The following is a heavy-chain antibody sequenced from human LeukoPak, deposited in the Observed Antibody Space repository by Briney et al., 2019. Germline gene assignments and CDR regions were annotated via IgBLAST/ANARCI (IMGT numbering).Heavy chain of an antibody. CDR1: GFTFRTYS. CDR3: ARDSGGYPDSYFDY. J-gene: IGHJ4*02. Sequence: KPGGSLRLSCAASGFTFRTYSMNWVRQAPGKGLEWVSSISSHSIYIYYAGSVKGRFTISRDNAKNSLSLQMDSLRAEDTAVYYCARDSGGYPDSYFDYWGQGTLVTVSS. CDR2: ISSHSIYI. D-gene: IGHD5-12*01. V-gene: IGHV3-21*01.